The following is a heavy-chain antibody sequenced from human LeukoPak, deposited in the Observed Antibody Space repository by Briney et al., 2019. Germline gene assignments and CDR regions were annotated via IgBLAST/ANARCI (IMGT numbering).Heavy chain of an antibody. Sequence: SETLSLTCTVSGGSMSSYYWSWIRQPPGKGLEWIGYIYYSGSTKYNPSLKSRVTISVDTSKNQFSLKLSSVTAADTAVYYCARGARAGYNLEPFDYWGQGALVTVSS. CDR1: GGSMSSYY. V-gene: IGHV4-59*08. J-gene: IGHJ4*02. D-gene: IGHD5-24*01. CDR3: ARGARAGYNLEPFDY. CDR2: IYYSGST.